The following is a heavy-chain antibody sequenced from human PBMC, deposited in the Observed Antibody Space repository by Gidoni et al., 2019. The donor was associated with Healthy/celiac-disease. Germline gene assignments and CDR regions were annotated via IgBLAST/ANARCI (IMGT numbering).Heavy chain of an antibody. V-gene: IGHV4-34*01. J-gene: IGHJ4*02. CDR1: GGSFSGYY. CDR3: ARRGVAAAGTGFDY. CDR2: INHSGST. Sequence: QVQLQQWGAGLLKPSETLSLTCAVYGGSFSGYYWRWIRQPPGKGLEWIGEINHSGSTNYNPSLKSRVTISGETSKNQFSLKLSSVTAADTAVYYCARRGVAAAGTGFDYWGQGTLVTVSS. D-gene: IGHD6-13*01.